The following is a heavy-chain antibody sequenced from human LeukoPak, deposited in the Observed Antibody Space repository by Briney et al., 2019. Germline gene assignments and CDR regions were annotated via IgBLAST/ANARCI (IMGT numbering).Heavy chain of an antibody. CDR2: TSDRGDYT. CDR1: GCTFSSYS. Sequence: GGSLRLSCAAPGCTFSSYSMSWVRQAPGKGLEWVSDTSDRGDYTYYADSVKGRFTISRDTSKNTLYLQMNSLRAEDTALYFCAKKAQYDGHYPLDYWGQGTLVTVSA. J-gene: IGHJ4*02. D-gene: IGHD4/OR15-4a*01. CDR3: AKKAQYDGHYPLDY. V-gene: IGHV3-23*01.